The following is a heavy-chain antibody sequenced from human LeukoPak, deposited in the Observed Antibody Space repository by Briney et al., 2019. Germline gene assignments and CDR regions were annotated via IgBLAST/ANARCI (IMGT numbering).Heavy chain of an antibody. CDR2: IFYSGTT. V-gene: IGHV4-59*01. D-gene: IGHD6-13*01. J-gene: IGHJ4*02. Sequence: SETLSLTCTVSGGSMNSYYWSWIRQPPGKGLEWIGYIFYSGTTDYNPSLKSRVTISVDASKNQFSLKVSSVTAADTAVYYCARDRSRYSNRYFDFWGQGTLVTVSS. CDR1: GGSMNSYY. CDR3: ARDRSRYSNRYFDF.